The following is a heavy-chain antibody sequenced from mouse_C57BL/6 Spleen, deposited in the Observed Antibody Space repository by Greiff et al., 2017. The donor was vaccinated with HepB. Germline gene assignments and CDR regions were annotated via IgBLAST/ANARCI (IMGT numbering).Heavy chain of an antibody. V-gene: IGHV14-1*01. CDR1: GFNIKDYY. CDR2: IDPEDGDT. CDR3: TRDSNYVTYYYAIDY. D-gene: IGHD2-5*01. J-gene: IGHJ4*01. Sequence: EVQLQQSGAELVRPGASVKLSCTASGFNIKDYYMHWVKQRPEQGLEWIGRIDPEDGDTEYAPKFQGKATMTADTSSNTAYLQLSSLTSEDTAVYYCTRDSNYVTYYYAIDYWGQGTSVTVSS.